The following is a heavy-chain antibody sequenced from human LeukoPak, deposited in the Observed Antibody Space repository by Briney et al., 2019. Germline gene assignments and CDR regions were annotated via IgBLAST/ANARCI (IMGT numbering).Heavy chain of an antibody. Sequence: SETLSLTCTVSGGSISSYYWSWIRQPPGKGLEWIGYIYYSGSTNYNPSLKSRVTISVDTSKNQFSLKLSSVTAADTAVYYCARAVYDSSGYYYLHHDYWGQGTLDTVSS. CDR3: ARAVYDSSGYYYLHHDY. D-gene: IGHD3-22*01. V-gene: IGHV4-59*01. CDR1: GGSISSYY. J-gene: IGHJ4*02. CDR2: IYYSGST.